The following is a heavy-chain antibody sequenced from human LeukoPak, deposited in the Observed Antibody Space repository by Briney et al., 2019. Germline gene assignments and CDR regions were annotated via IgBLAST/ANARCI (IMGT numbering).Heavy chain of an antibody. CDR3: VKGMEDYDILTGVLDV. J-gene: IGHJ6*02. V-gene: IGHV3-64D*06. Sequence: GGSLRLSCSASGFTFSSYAMHWVRQAPGKGLEYVSAISSNGGSTYYADSVKGRFAISRDNSKNTLYLQMSSLRAEDTAVYYCVKGMEDYDILTGVLDVWGQGTTVTVSS. D-gene: IGHD3-9*01. CDR2: ISSNGGST. CDR1: GFTFSSYA.